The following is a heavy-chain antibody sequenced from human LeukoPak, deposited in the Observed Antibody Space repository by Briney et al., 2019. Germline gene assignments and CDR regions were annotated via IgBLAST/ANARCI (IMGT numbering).Heavy chain of an antibody. D-gene: IGHD3-3*01. CDR2: ISAYNGNT. Sequence: ASVKVSCKASGYTFTSYGISWVRQAPGQGLEWMGWISAYNGNTNYAQKLQGRVTMTTDTSTSTAYMELRSLRSDDTAVYYCARHGDWLRFLEWLSPFFDYWGQGTLVTVSS. CDR1: GYTFTSYG. V-gene: IGHV1-18*01. CDR3: ARHGDWLRFLEWLSPFFDY. J-gene: IGHJ4*02.